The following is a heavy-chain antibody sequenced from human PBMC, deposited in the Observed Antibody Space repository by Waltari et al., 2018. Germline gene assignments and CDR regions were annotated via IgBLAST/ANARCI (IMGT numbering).Heavy chain of an antibody. Sequence: EVQLVESGGGLVQPGGYLRLSCAASGFTFSTSWMDWVRQAPGKGLEWVANIKHDASESHYVDSVKGRFTISRDNAQNLLYLQMNSLRAGDTAVYYCSVSLNYWGQGTLVTVSS. CDR2: IKHDASES. CDR3: SVSLNY. J-gene: IGHJ4*02. CDR1: GFTFSTSW. V-gene: IGHV3-7*01.